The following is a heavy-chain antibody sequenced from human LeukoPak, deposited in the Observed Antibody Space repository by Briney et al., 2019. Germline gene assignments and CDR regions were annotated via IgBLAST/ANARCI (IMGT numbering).Heavy chain of an antibody. Sequence: SETLSLTCTVSGGSISSGTYYWAWIRQPPGRGLEWIGTIYHSGSTYYNPSLKARVTISVDTSKNQFSLNLTSLTAADTAVYYCARDRKYYYHMDVWGKGTTVTVSS. D-gene: IGHD1-14*01. CDR3: ARDRKYYYHMDV. CDR1: GGSISSGTYY. V-gene: IGHV4-39*07. CDR2: IYHSGST. J-gene: IGHJ6*03.